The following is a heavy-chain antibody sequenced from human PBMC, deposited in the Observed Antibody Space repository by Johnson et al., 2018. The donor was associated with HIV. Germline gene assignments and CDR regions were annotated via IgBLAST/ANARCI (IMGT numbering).Heavy chain of an antibody. CDR3: AKDHRFTPDAFDI. CDR2: ISYDGSNK. J-gene: IGHJ3*02. CDR1: GFTFSSYA. Sequence: QVQLVESGGGVVQPGRSLRLSCAASGFTFSSYAMHWVRQAPGKGLEWVAVISYDGSNKYYADSVKGRFTISRDNSKNTLYLQMNSLRAEDTAVYYCAKDHRFTPDAFDIWGQ. V-gene: IGHV3-30*04.